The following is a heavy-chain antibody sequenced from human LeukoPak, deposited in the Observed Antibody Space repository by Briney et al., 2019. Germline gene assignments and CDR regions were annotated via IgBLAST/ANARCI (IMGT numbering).Heavy chain of an antibody. Sequence: SVKGRFTISRDNARNSLYLQMNSLRVGDTAVYYCAREEVEAFDIWGLGTMVTVSS. V-gene: IGHV3-21*01. CDR3: AREEVEAFDI. J-gene: IGHJ3*02.